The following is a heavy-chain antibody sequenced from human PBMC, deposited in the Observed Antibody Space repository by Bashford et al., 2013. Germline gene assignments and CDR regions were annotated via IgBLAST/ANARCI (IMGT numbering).Heavy chain of an antibody. CDR2: IYYSGST. V-gene: IGHV4-39*02. Sequence: SSETLSLTCTVSGGSISSSSYYWGWIRQPPGKGLEWVGSIYYSGSTYYNPSLKSRVTMSVDTSKNHFSLKLGSVTAADTAVYYCARLGDPSSWSPNWYFDLWGRGTLVTVSS. D-gene: IGHD6-13*01. CDR1: GGSISSSSYY. CDR3: ARLGDPSSWSPNWYFDL. J-gene: IGHJ2*01.